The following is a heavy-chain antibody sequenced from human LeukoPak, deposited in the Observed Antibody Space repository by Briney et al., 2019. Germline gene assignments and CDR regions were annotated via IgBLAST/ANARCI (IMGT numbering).Heavy chain of an antibody. CDR1: GFTFSSYA. CDR3: VNANYNYGYFDY. Sequence: GGSLRLSCSASGFTFSSYAMHWVRQAPGKGLEYVSVISSNGGSTYYADAVKGIFTISRDNSKNTVYHQMSSLRAEDTAVYYCVNANYNYGYFDYSGQGDLVTVSS. D-gene: IGHD5-18*01. V-gene: IGHV3-64D*06. CDR2: ISSNGGST. J-gene: IGHJ4*02.